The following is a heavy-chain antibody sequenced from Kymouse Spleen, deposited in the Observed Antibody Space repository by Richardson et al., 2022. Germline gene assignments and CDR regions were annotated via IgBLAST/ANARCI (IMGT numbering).Heavy chain of an antibody. CDR1: GGSFSGYY. V-gene: IGHV4-34*01. J-gene: IGHJ4*02. D-gene: IGHD3-10*01. CDR3: ARGVITMVRGVINY. CDR2: INHSGST. Sequence: QVQLQQWGAGLLKPSETLSLTCAVYGGSFSGYYWSWIRQPPGKGLEWIGEINHSGSTNYNPSLKSRVTISVDTSKNQFSLKLSSVTAADTAVYYCARGVITMVRGVINYWGQGTLVTVSS.